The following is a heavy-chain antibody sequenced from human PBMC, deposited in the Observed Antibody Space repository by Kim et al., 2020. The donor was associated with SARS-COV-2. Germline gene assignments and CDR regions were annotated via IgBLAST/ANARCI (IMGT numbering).Heavy chain of an antibody. D-gene: IGHD6-13*01. CDR3: ASLIAALSY. J-gene: IGHJ4*02. V-gene: IGHV1-69*01. CDR2: GTA. Sequence: GTANYAQKFQGRVTITADESTSTAYMELSSLRSEDTAVYYCASLIAALSYWGQGTLVTVSS.